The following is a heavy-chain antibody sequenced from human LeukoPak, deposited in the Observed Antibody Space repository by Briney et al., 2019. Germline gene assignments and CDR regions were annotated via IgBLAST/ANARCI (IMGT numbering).Heavy chain of an antibody. CDR1: GFTFSSYG. CDR2: ISYDGSNK. D-gene: IGHD4-17*01. Sequence: PGGSLGLSCAASGFTFSSYGMHWVRQAPGKGLEWVAVISYDGSNKYYADSVKGRFTISRDNSKNTLYLQMNSLRAEDTAVYYCAKDHNYGDYLFADWGQGTLVTVSS. CDR3: AKDHNYGDYLFAD. J-gene: IGHJ4*02. V-gene: IGHV3-30*18.